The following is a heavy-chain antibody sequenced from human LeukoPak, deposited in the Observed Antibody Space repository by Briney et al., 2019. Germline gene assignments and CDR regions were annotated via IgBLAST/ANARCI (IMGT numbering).Heavy chain of an antibody. D-gene: IGHD5-12*01. V-gene: IGHV3-23*01. J-gene: IGHJ4*02. Sequence: GGSLRLSCAASGFTFRSYAMAWVRQAPGKGLEWVSVVSGSGGSTSYADSVKGRFTISRDNAKNSLFLQMNSLRAEDTAVYYCARAGHSGYKSGGDYWGQGTLVTVSS. CDR3: ARAGHSGYKSGGDY. CDR2: VSGSGGST. CDR1: GFTFRSYA.